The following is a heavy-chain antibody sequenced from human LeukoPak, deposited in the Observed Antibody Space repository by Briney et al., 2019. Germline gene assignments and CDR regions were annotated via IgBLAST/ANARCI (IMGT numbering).Heavy chain of an antibody. CDR3: TTYISGHY. CDR1: GFTFSNAW. Sequence: GGSLRLSCAASGFTFSNAWMSWVRQAPGKGLEWVGRIRTKRRNYATAYAASVKGRFTISRDDSGDTAYLQMNSLKTEDTAVYYCTTYISGHYWGQGTLVTVSS. D-gene: IGHD1-20*01. J-gene: IGHJ4*02. V-gene: IGHV3-73*01. CDR2: IRTKRRNYAT.